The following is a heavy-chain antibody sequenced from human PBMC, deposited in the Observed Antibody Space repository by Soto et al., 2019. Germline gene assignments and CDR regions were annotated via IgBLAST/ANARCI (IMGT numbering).Heavy chain of an antibody. CDR3: ARGVYDFWSGLDP. J-gene: IGHJ5*02. V-gene: IGHV4-30-2*06. CDR1: GGSISSGSYS. CDR2: IYPSGNT. D-gene: IGHD3-3*01. Sequence: QLQLQESGTVLVKPSQTLSLTCAVSGGSISSGSYSWSWMRQSPGGGLEWLGYIYPSGNTYYNPSLKKRFPMSIDRSKNQFSLKLSSVTAADTAVYYCARGVYDFWSGLDPWGQGTMVTVSS.